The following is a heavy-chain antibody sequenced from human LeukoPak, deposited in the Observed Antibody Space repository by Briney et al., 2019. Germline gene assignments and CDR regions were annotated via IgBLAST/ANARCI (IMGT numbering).Heavy chain of an antibody. CDR1: GGSFSGYY. CDR3: ARRGLAAAGMGGVYYYYYMDV. Sequence: SETLSLTCAVYGGSFSGYYWSWIRQPPGKGLEWIGEINHSGSTNYNPSLKSRVTISVDTSKNQFSLKLSSVTAADTAVYYCARRGLAAAGMGGVYYYYYMDVWGKGTTVTVSS. J-gene: IGHJ6*03. D-gene: IGHD6-13*01. CDR2: INHSGST. V-gene: IGHV4-34*01.